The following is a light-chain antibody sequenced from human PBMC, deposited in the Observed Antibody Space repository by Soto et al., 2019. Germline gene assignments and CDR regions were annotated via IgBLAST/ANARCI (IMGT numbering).Light chain of an antibody. CDR3: SPYTSSSTVV. J-gene: IGLJ2*01. CDR2: EVS. V-gene: IGLV2-14*01. Sequence: QSALTQPASVSGSPGQSITISCTGTSSDVGGYNYVSRYQQHPGKAPKLMIYEVSNRPSGVSNRFSGSKSGNTASLTISGLQAEDEADYYCSPYTSSSTVVFGGGTKLTVL. CDR1: SSDVGGYNY.